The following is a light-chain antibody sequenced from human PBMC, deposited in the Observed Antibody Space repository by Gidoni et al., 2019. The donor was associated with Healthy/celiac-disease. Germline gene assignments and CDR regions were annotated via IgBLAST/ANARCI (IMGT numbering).Light chain of an antibody. J-gene: IGKJ4*01. CDR1: QSVSSSY. CDR2: GAS. Sequence: EIVLTQSPGTLSLSPGERATLSCRASQSVSSSYVAWYQQTPGQPPRLLNYGASSRAAGIPSCSSGGGARAYFPLTISRVEHEDVAVYCYQRSGRSPLTFGGGTKVEIK. V-gene: IGKV3-20*01. CDR3: QRSGRSPLT.